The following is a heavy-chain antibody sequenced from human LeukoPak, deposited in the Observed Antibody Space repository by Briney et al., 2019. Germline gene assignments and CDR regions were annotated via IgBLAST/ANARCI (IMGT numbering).Heavy chain of an antibody. J-gene: IGHJ5*02. CDR2: IYYTGYT. Sequence: SETLSHTCTVSGDFISSSSYYWGWIRQPPGKGLEWIGSIYYTGYTYYNPSLRGRVTISVDTSNNQFSLKLSSVTAADTAVYYCARSTIAVTGCFAAWGPGTLVPVSS. CDR1: GDFISSSSYY. CDR3: ARSTIAVTGCFAA. D-gene: IGHD6-19*01. V-gene: IGHV4-39*01.